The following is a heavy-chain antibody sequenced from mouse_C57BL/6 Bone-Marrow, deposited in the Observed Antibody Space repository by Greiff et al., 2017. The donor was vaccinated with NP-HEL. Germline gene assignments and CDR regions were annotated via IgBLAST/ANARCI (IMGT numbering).Heavy chain of an antibody. CDR3: AREGSNWAWFAY. CDR1: GYTFTSYW. J-gene: IGHJ3*01. CDR2: IHPNSGST. Sequence: VQLQQPGAELVKPGASVKLSCKASGYTFTSYWMHWVKQRPGQGLEWIGMIHPNSGSTNYNEKFKSKATLTVDKSSSTAYMQLSSLTSEDSAVYYWAREGSNWAWFAYWGQGTLVTVSA. V-gene: IGHV1-64*01. D-gene: IGHD4-1*01.